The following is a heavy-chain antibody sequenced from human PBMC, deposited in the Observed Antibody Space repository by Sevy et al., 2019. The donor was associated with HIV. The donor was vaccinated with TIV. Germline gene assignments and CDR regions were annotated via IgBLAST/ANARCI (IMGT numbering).Heavy chain of an antibody. CDR2: ISTDGNIK. J-gene: IGHJ4*02. CDR3: ASHYYDSTGYYYPLDY. CDR1: GFSFSNYA. D-gene: IGHD3-22*01. Sequence: GGSLRLSCTASGFSFSNYAMYWVRQAPGEGLEWVAVISTDGNIKDYADSVKGRFTISRDNFKNTLYLQMNGLRAEDSAVYYCASHYYDSTGYYYPLDYWGLGTLVTVSS. V-gene: IGHV3-30*04.